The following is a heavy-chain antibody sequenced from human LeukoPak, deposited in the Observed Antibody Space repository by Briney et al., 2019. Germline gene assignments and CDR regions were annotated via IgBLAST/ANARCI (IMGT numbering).Heavy chain of an antibody. J-gene: IGHJ5*02. V-gene: IGHV1-2*02. Sequence: SSVTVSCKSSVYGFSDVYFNCVRQSPGQGLEWMGWINPHSGATNYAQRFQGRVSMDASFDTAYMELSRLTSDDTAVYYCATSSSVTHTRDPWGQGTLVTVSS. D-gene: IGHD5/OR15-5a*01. CDR3: ATSSSVTHTRDP. CDR2: INPHSGAT. CDR1: VYGFSDVY.